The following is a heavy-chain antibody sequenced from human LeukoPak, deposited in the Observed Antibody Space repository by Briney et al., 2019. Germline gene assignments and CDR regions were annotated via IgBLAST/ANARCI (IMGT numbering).Heavy chain of an antibody. V-gene: IGHV3-53*01. D-gene: IGHD4-17*01. CDR2: MFPDGRT. CDR3: ARTNPVYGDYDY. CDR1: GFSVNDNY. Sequence: GGSLRLSCAVFGFSVNDNYMSWVRQAPGKGLQWVSVMFPDGRTYYADSVKGRFTISRDLARNTLLLQMHSPRADDTAVHYCARTNPVYGDYDYWGQGTLVTVSS. J-gene: IGHJ4*02.